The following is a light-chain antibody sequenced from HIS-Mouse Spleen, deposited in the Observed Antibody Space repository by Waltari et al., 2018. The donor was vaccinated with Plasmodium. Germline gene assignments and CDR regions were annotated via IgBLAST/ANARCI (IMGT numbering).Light chain of an antibody. CDR2: EGS. Sequence: QSALTQPAPVSGSPGQSITISCTGTSSDVGIYNLVSWYQQHPGKAPQLMIYEGSKRPSGVSNRFSGSKSGNTASLTISGLQAEDEADYYCCSYAGSSTFVFGGGTKLTVL. V-gene: IGLV2-23*03. CDR3: CSYAGSSTFV. CDR1: SSDVGIYNL. J-gene: IGLJ3*02.